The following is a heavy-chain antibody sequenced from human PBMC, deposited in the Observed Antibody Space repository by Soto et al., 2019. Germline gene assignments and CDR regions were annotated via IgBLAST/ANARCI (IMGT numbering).Heavy chain of an antibody. D-gene: IGHD3-22*01. CDR2: IIPIFGTP. CDR3: ASRVTMIVVVSDAFDI. V-gene: IGHV1-69*06. J-gene: IGHJ3*02. Sequence: SVKVSCKASGGTFSSYAISWVRQAPGQGLEWMGGIIPIFGTPNYAQKFQGRVTITADKSTSTAYMELSSLRSEDTAVYYCASRVTMIVVVSDAFDIWGQGTMVTVSS. CDR1: GGTFSSYA.